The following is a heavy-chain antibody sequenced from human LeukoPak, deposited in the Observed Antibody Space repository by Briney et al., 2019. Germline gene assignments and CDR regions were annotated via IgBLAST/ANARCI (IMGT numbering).Heavy chain of an antibody. CDR3: AKGGSGYSSYNWFDP. Sequence: GGSLRLSCAASGFTFSSYAMSWVRQAPGKGLEWVSAISGSGGSTYYADSVKGRFTTSRDNTKNTLYLQMNSLRAEDTAVYYCAKGGSGYSSYNWFDPWGQGTLVTVSS. CDR2: ISGSGGST. CDR1: GFTFSSYA. V-gene: IGHV3-23*01. D-gene: IGHD5-18*01. J-gene: IGHJ5*02.